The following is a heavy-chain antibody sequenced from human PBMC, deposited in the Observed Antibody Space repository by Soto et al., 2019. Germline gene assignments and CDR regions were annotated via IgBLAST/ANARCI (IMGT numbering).Heavy chain of an antibody. Sequence: GVSLRLSCAASGFMFSAYTMNWVRQAPGKGLEWLSSISDDSSYIDYADSLRGRFTVSRDNARNSLYLQIDSLGVEDTAVYYCATPYYFNHWGPGTLVTVSS. CDR1: GFMFSAYT. V-gene: IGHV3-21*06. J-gene: IGHJ1*01. CDR3: ATPYYFNH. CDR2: ISDDSSYI. D-gene: IGHD3-16*01.